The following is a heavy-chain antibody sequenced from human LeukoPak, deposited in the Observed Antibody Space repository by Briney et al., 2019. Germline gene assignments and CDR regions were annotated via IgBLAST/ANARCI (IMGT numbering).Heavy chain of an antibody. J-gene: IGHJ4*02. CDR2: IKQDGSEK. D-gene: IGHD1-26*01. Sequence: GGSLRLSCAASGFTFSIYWMTWVRQAPGKGLEWVANIKQDGSEKYYVDSVKGRFTISRDNAKNSLYLQMSSLRAEDTAVYYCAREKSGTFSIDYWGQGTLVTVSS. V-gene: IGHV3-7*01. CDR1: GFTFSIYW. CDR3: AREKSGTFSIDY.